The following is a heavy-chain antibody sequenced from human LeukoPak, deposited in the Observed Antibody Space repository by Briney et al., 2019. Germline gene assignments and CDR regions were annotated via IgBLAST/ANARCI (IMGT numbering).Heavy chain of an antibody. CDR3: ARDQEQYYDFWSGYYAISHFDY. CDR1: GFTFSSYS. V-gene: IGHV3-48*01. J-gene: IGHJ4*02. Sequence: GGSLRLSCAASGFTFSSYSMNWVRQAPGKGLEWVSYISSSSSTIYYADSVKGRFTISRDNSKNTLYLQMNSLRAEDTAVYYCARDQEQYYDFWSGYYAISHFDYWGQGTLVTVSS. D-gene: IGHD3-3*01. CDR2: ISSSSSTI.